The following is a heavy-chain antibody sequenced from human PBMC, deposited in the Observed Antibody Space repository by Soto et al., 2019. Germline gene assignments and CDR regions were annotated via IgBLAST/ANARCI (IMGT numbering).Heavy chain of an antibody. CDR3: ARIIGYSYGSPGNW. Sequence: EVQLVESGGGLVKPGGSLRLSCATSGFTFGSYTMNWVRQAPGKGLEWVSCISSASSYIYYADSVQGRFTISRDNSEKSLYLHAHCPRGKDAGASYLARIIGYSYGSPGNW. CDR1: GFTFGSYT. CDR2: ISSASSYI. D-gene: IGHD5-18*01. V-gene: IGHV3-21*02. J-gene: IGHJ5*01.